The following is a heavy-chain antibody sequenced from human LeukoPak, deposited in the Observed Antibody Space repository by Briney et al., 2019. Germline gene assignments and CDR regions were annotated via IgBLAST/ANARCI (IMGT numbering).Heavy chain of an antibody. CDR3: ARGGGWSSFVY. CDR1: GGSFSGYY. D-gene: IGHD6-19*01. CDR2: INHSGST. J-gene: IGHJ4*02. Sequence: KPSETLSLTCAVYGGSFSGYYWSWIRQPPGKGLEWIGEINHSGSTNYNPSLKSRGTIAVDTSKNQFSLKLRSVTAADTAVYYCARGGGWSSFVYWGQGTLVTVSS. V-gene: IGHV4-34*01.